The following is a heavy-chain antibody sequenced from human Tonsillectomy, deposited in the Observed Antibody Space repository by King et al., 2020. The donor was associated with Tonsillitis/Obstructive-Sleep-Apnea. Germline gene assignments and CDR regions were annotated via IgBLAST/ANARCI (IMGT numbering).Heavy chain of an antibody. V-gene: IGHV3-66*01. Sequence: VQLVESGGGLVQPGESLRLSCVVSGFTVSNNYMSWVRQAPGKGLEWVSVIYSGGTTYYADSVKGRFTISRDNSKNTVYLEMNSLRVEDTAVYCCARDSPDYDFYYFDYWGQGTQVTVSS. CDR1: GFTVSNNY. CDR3: ARDSPDYDFYYFDY. J-gene: IGHJ4*02. CDR2: IYSGGTT. D-gene: IGHD3-3*01.